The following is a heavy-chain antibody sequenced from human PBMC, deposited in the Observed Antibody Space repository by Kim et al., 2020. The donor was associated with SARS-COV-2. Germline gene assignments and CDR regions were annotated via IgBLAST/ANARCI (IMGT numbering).Heavy chain of an antibody. CDR3: ARETINCGGDCYDY. Sequence: GGSLRLSCAASGFTFSNYEFNWVRQAPGKGLEWISYIGTSGNNIYYAHSVKGRFTVSRDSAKNSLYLQMDSLRDEDSAVYYCARETINCGGDCYDYWGQG. J-gene: IGHJ4*02. CDR1: GFTFSNYE. CDR2: IGTSGNNI. V-gene: IGHV3-48*03. D-gene: IGHD2-21*01.